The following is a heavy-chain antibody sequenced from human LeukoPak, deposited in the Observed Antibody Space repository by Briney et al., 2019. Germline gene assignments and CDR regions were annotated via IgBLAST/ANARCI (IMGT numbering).Heavy chain of an antibody. CDR1: VYTFTSYG. J-gene: IGHJ5*02. D-gene: IGHD2-2*01. Sequence: ASVKVSCTASVYTFTSYGISWVRQAPGQGLEWMGWISAYNGNTNYAQKLQGRVTMTTDTSTSTAYMELRSLRSDDTAVYYCARAESFLAYCSSTSCFEGWFDPWGQEPWSPSPQ. V-gene: IGHV1-18*01. CDR3: ARAESFLAYCSSTSCFEGWFDP. CDR2: ISAYNGNT.